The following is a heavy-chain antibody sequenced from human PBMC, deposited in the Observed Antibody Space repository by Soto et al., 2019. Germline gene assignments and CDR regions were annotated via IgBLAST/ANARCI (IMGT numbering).Heavy chain of an antibody. CDR1: GFTFNSYG. D-gene: IGHD2-2*01. J-gene: IGHJ6*02. Sequence: QVQLVESGGGVVQPGRSLRLSCAVSGFTFNSYGIHWVRQAPGKGLERVAVTWYDGSQEYFADSVRGRFTLSRDSSKNTVFLQMNSLRDEDTAVYYCARNTPEYSSNTLYYFFGLDVWGQGATVTVSS. CDR3: ARNTPEYSSNTLYYFFGLDV. CDR2: TWYDGSQE. V-gene: IGHV3-33*01.